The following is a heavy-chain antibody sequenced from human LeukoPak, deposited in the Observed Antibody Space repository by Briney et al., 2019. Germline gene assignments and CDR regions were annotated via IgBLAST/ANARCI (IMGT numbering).Heavy chain of an antibody. D-gene: IGHD1-26*01. CDR3: GKNRYSGSLSPFDI. V-gene: IGHV3-30-3*02. CDR1: GFTFSGYP. J-gene: IGHJ3*02. CDR2: ISYDGSNK. Sequence: PGKSLRLSCAASGFTFSGYPIHWVRQAPGKGLEWVAVISYDGSNKYYADSVKGRFTISRDNSKNTLYLQMNSLRAEDTAVYYCGKNRYSGSLSPFDIWGQGTMVTVSS.